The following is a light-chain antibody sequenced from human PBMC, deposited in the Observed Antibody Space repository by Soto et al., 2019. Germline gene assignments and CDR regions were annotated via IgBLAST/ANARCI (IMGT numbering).Light chain of an antibody. V-gene: IGLV2-14*01. CDR3: CSYAGSYTYV. J-gene: IGLJ1*01. Sequence: QSALTQPASVSGSPGQSITISCTGTSSDLGGYNYVSWYQHHPGKAPKLMIYQVSNRPSGVSNRFSGSKSGNTASLTISGLQAEDEADYYCCSYAGSYTYVFGTGTKVTVL. CDR2: QVS. CDR1: SSDLGGYNY.